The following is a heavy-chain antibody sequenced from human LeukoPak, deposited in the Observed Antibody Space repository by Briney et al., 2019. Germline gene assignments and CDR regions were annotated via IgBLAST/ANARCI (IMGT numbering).Heavy chain of an antibody. CDR2: INWNGGST. CDR1: GFTFDDYG. J-gene: IGHJ4*02. V-gene: IGHV3-20*04. Sequence: GGSLRLSCAASGFTFDDYGMSWVRQAPGKGLEWVSGINWNGGSTGYADSVKGRFTISRDNAKNSLYLQMNSLRAEDTALYYCARDDSVVSSLSAPLDYWGQGTLVTVSS. D-gene: IGHD6-6*01. CDR3: ARDDSVVSSLSAPLDY.